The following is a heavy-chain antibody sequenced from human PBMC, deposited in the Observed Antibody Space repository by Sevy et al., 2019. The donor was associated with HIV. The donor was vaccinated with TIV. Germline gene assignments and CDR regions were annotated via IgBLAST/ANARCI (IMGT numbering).Heavy chain of an antibody. J-gene: IGHJ4*02. CDR3: ARDHMVRGVPYPDYFDY. D-gene: IGHD3-10*01. V-gene: IGHV4-4*07. CDR1: GGSISSYY. CDR2: IYISGST. Sequence: SETLSLTCTVSGGSISSYYWSWIRQPAGKGLEWIGRIYISGSTNYNPSLKSRVTRSVDTSKNQFSLKLSSVTAADTAVYYCARDHMVRGVPYPDYFDYWGQGTLVTVSS.